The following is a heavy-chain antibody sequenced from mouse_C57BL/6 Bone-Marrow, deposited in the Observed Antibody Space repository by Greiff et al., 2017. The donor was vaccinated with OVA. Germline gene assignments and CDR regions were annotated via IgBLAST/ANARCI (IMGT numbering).Heavy chain of an antibody. D-gene: IGHD1-1*01. V-gene: IGHV1-18*01. CDR2: INPNNGGT. CDR3: ARRYYYGSSYVYFDV. J-gene: IGHJ1*03. Sequence: VQLQQSGPELVKPGASVKIPCKASGYTFTDYNMDWVKQSHGKSLEWIGDINPNNGGTIYNQKFKGKATLTVDKSSSTAYMELRSLTSEDTAVYYCARRYYYGSSYVYFDVWGTGTTVTVSS. CDR1: GYTFTDYN.